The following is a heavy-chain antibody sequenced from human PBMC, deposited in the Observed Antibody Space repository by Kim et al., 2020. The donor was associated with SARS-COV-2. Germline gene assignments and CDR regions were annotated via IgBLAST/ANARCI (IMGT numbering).Heavy chain of an antibody. Sequence: GGSLRLSCAASGFTFSTYAMNWVRQAPGKGLEWVSGISDRGGSTYYADSVKGRFTISRDNSQNTLYLQMSSLRFEDTAVYYCAKGPYCSGGTCYSIHHWG. V-gene: IGHV3-23*01. CDR2: ISDRGGST. CDR3: AKGPYCSGGTCYSIHH. J-gene: IGHJ1*01. CDR1: GFTFSTYA. D-gene: IGHD2-15*01.